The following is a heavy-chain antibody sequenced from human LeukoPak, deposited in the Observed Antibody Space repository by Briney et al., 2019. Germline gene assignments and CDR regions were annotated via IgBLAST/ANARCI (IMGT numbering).Heavy chain of an antibody. CDR3: VKDRTGTYTLDY. CDR1: GFTFSNYA. V-gene: IGHV3-30-3*01. D-gene: IGHD3-10*01. CDR2: ISDDGSRQ. J-gene: IGHJ4*02. Sequence: GRSLILSCAATGFTFSNYAIHWGRQAPGKGLEWVAFISDDGSRQHYADSVKGRFTISRDNSKNTLNLQMNSLRAEDTAVYYCVKDRTGTYTLDYWGQGTLVTVSS.